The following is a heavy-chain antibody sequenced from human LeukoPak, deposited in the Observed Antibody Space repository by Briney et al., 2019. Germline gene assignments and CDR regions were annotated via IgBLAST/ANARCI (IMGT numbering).Heavy chain of an antibody. Sequence: GGSLRLSCAASGFTFSSYEMNWVRQAPGKGLVWVSSISSSSSFIYYADSVRGRFTISRDNAKNSLYLQMNSLRAEDTAVYYCARGEEWELVDDTFDSWGQGTMVTVSS. CDR2: ISSSSSFI. J-gene: IGHJ3*02. D-gene: IGHD1-26*01. CDR3: ARGEEWELVDDTFDS. CDR1: GFTFSSYE. V-gene: IGHV3-21*01.